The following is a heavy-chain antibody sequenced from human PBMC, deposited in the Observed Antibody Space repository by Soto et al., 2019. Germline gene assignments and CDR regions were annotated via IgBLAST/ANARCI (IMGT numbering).Heavy chain of an antibody. V-gene: IGHV3-53*01. CDR3: TKEGYSSSSPY. Sequence: PGGSLRLSCVASGFTVSSYSMSWVRQAPGKGLEWVPGIYSGGSTIYADSVKGRFTISRDRSKNALHLQMNSLRAEDTAVYYCTKEGYSSSSPYWGQGTLVTVSS. J-gene: IGHJ4*02. CDR2: IYSGGST. CDR1: GFTVSSYS. D-gene: IGHD6-13*01.